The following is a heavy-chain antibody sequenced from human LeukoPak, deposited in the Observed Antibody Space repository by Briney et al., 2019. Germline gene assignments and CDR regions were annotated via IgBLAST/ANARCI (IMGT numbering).Heavy chain of an antibody. CDR2: ISGAGVST. D-gene: IGHD6-19*01. Sequence: PGGSLRLSCAASGFTFSRYAMSWVRQAPGKGLEWVSAISGAGVSTFYGDSVKGRFTISRDSSKNTLYLQMNILRAEDTAVYYCVKEGSIAVAGGALDMWGQGTVVTVSS. V-gene: IGHV3-23*01. J-gene: IGHJ3*02. CDR3: VKEGSIAVAGGALDM. CDR1: GFTFSRYA.